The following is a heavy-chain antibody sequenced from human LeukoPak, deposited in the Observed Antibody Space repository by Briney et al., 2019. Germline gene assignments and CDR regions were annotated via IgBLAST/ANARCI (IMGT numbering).Heavy chain of an antibody. CDR2: ISGSGGST. D-gene: IGHD3-22*01. CDR1: GFTFSSYA. CDR3: AKDATSYYYDSSGYYDY. Sequence: GGSLRLSCAASGFTFSSYAMSWVRQAPGKGLEWVSVISGSGGSTYYADSVKGRFTISRDNSKNTLYLQMNSLRAEDTAVYYCAKDATSYYYDSSGYYDYWGQGTLVTVSS. J-gene: IGHJ4*02. V-gene: IGHV3-23*01.